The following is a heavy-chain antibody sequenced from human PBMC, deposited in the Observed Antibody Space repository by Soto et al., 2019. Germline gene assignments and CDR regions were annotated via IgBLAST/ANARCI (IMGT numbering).Heavy chain of an antibody. CDR1: DGSISSYY. V-gene: IGHV4-59*01. D-gene: IGHD3-3*01. CDR2: IYYSGST. J-gene: IGHJ1*01. Sequence: PSETLSLTCTVSDGSISSYYWSCILQPPGKGLEGIGYIYYSGSTNYNPSLKSRVTISVDTSKNQFSMKLSSVTAADTAVYYCARVTLIYDFWSGYYRTAEYFQHWGQGTLVIVS. CDR3: ARVTLIYDFWSGYYRTAEYFQH.